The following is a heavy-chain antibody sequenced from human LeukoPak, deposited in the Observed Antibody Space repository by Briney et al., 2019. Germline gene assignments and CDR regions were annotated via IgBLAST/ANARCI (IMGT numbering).Heavy chain of an antibody. V-gene: IGHV4-59*01. CDR2: INYSGST. CDR3: ARGESKRYSGYDYHVMDV. D-gene: IGHD5-12*01. CDR1: GGSISSYY. J-gene: IGHJ6*02. Sequence: SETLSLTCTVSGGSISSYYWSWIRQPPGKGLEWIGYINYSGSTNYNPSLKRRVTISVDTSKNQFSLKVSSVTAADTAVYYCARGESKRYSGYDYHVMDVWGQGTTVTVSS.